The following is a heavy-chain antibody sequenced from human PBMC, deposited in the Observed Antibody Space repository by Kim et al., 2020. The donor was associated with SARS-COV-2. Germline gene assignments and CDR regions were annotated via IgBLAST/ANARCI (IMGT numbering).Heavy chain of an antibody. J-gene: IGHJ1*01. CDR1: GFTFDDYA. CDR2: VSWNSGSI. V-gene: IGHV3-9*01. D-gene: IGHD6-13*01. Sequence: GGSLRLSCVASGFTFDDYAMHWVRQAPGKGLEWVSGVSWNSGSIGYADSVKGRVTISRDSAKNSLYLQMNSLRPEDTALYYCAKDRPKKSAAGTMGSFQ. CDR3: AKDRPKKSAAGTMGSFQ.